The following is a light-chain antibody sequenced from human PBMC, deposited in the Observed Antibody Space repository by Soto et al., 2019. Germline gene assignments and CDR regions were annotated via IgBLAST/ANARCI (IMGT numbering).Light chain of an antibody. V-gene: IGKV3-15*01. CDR2: RAS. Sequence: EIPMTQSPATLSVSPGERATLSCRARESVSTNVAWYQQKPGQAPRLLIYRASTRATGIPARFSGSGSGTEFTLTITSLQTEDFAVYYCQQYNNWPVFGQGTRLEIK. CDR1: ESVSTN. CDR3: QQYNNWPV. J-gene: IGKJ5*01.